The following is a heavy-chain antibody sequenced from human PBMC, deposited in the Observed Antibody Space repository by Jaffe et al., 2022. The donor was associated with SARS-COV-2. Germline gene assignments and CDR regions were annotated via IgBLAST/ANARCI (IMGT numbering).Heavy chain of an antibody. J-gene: IGHJ6*02. D-gene: IGHD5-12*01. Sequence: QVQLVESGGGVVQPGRSLRLSCAASGFTFSSYGMHWVRQAPGKGLEWVAVISYDGSNKYYADSVKGRFTISRDNSKNTLYLQMNSLRAEDTAVYYCATGRTPSVATIGIDYYYGMDVWGQGTTVTVSS. CDR2: ISYDGSNK. V-gene: IGHV3-30*03. CDR1: GFTFSSYG. CDR3: ATGRTPSVATIGIDYYYGMDV.